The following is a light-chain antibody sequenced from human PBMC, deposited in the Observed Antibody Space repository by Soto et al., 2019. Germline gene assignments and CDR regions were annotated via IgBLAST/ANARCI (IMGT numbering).Light chain of an antibody. Sequence: ETVMTQSPATLSVSPGERATLSCRASQSVGTSLAWYQQKPGQAPRVLMYGASSRATGVPGRFGGSGSATEFTLTISSLQSEDFAVYYCQQYYSWPLTFGGGTKV. J-gene: IGKJ4*01. V-gene: IGKV3-15*01. CDR2: GAS. CDR1: QSVGTS. CDR3: QQYYSWPLT.